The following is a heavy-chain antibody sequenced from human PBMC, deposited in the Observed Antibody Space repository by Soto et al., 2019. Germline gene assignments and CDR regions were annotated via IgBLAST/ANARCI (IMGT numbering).Heavy chain of an antibody. CDR2: ISYDGSNK. V-gene: IGHV3-30-3*01. CDR3: ARRLGPYSSSWFDY. Sequence: QVQLVESGGGLVQPGMSLRLSCAASGFTFSSYPMHWVRQAPSKGLEWVALISYDGSNKYYADSVKGRFTISRDNSKNTLYLQMDRLRPEDTAVYYCARRLGPYSSSWFDYWGQGPLVTVSS. D-gene: IGHD6-13*01. CDR1: GFTFSSYP. J-gene: IGHJ5*01.